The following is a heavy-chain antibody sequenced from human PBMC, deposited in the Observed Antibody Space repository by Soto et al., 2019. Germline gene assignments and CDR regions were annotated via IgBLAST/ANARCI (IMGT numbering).Heavy chain of an antibody. D-gene: IGHD3-9*01. CDR1: GGSISSGDYY. J-gene: IGHJ4*02. V-gene: IGHV4-30-4*01. Sequence: SETLSLTCTVSGGSISSGDYYWSWIRQPPGKGLEWIGYIYYSGSTYYNPSLKSRVTISVDTSKNQFSLKLSSVTAADTAVYYCASCIFSAPQTYDYWGQGTLVTVSS. CDR2: IYYSGST. CDR3: ASCIFSAPQTYDY.